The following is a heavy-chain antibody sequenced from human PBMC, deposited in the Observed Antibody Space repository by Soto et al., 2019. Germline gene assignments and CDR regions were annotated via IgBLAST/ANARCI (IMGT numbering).Heavy chain of an antibody. CDR3: ARVMGSGTVGVFDY. CDR2: IYWDNYK. J-gene: IGHJ4*02. D-gene: IGHD6-13*01. CDR1: GFSLSSSGVG. Sequence: QLTLKESGPTLVKPTQTLTLTCTFSGFSLSSSGVGVGWIRQPPGKALEWLALIYWDNYKQYSPSLKNRFTITKDTSKNQVVLTMNKMEPVDTGTYYCARVMGSGTVGVFDYWGQGTLVTVSS. V-gene: IGHV2-5*02.